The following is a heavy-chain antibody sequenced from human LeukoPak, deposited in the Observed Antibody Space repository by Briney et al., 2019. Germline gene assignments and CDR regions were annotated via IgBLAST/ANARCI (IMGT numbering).Heavy chain of an antibody. V-gene: IGHV3-7*01. J-gene: IGHJ4*02. D-gene: IGHD6-13*01. CDR3: ARASSSWYYFDY. Sequence: GGSLRLSCAASGFNFDNFWMSWVRQAPGKGLEWVANIREDGGKQNYVDSVKGRFTISRDNAKSSVYLQLNSLRAEDTALYYCARASSSWYYFDYWGQGTLVTVSS. CDR1: GFNFDNFW. CDR2: IREDGGKQ.